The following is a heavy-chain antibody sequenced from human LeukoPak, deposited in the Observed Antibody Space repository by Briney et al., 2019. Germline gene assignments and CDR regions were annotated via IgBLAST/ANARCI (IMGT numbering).Heavy chain of an antibody. V-gene: IGHV3-13*01. J-gene: IGHJ4*02. CDR3: ASGLGYCSGGSCYYFDY. D-gene: IGHD2-15*01. Sequence: GGSLRLSCAASGFTFSSYDMHWVRQATGKGLEWVSAIGTAGDTYYPGSVKGRFTISRENAKNSLYLQMNSLRAGDTAVYYCASGLGYCSGGSCYYFDYWGQGTLVTVSS. CDR1: GFTFSSYD. CDR2: IGTAGDT.